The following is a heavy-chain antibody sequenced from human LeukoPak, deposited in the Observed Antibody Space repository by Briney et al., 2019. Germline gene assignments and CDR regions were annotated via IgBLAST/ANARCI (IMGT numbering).Heavy chain of an antibody. CDR3: AREGMVRGARAHFDY. D-gene: IGHD3-10*01. Sequence: SETLSLTCTVSGGSISSYYWSWIRQHPGKGLEWIGYIYYSGSTYYNPSLKSRVTISVDTSKNQFSLKLSSVTAADTAVYYCAREGMVRGARAHFDYWGQGTLVTVSS. CDR1: GGSISSYY. V-gene: IGHV4-59*06. J-gene: IGHJ4*02. CDR2: IYYSGST.